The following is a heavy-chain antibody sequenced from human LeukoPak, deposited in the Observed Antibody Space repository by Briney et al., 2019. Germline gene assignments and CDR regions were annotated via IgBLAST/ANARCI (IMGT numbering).Heavy chain of an antibody. CDR1: GFTFSSYS. D-gene: IGHD2-21*02. J-gene: IGHJ4*02. V-gene: IGHV3-21*01. CDR2: ISFTSVI. CDR3: AREQTRGGDLDY. Sequence: GGSLRLSCAASGFTFSSYSMNWVRQAPGKGLEWVSSISFTSVIFYADSVKGRFTIPRDNAKNSLFLQMYSLRAEDTAVYYCAREQTRGGDLDYWGQGALVTVSS.